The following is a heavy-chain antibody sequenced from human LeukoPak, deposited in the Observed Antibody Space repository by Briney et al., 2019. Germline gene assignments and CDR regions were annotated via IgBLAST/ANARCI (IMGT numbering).Heavy chain of an antibody. J-gene: IGHJ6*03. D-gene: IGHD3-10*01. Sequence: GGSLRLSCAASGFTVSSNYMSWVRQAPGKGLEWVSVIYSGGSTYYADSVKGRFTISRDNSKNTLYLQMNSLRAEDTAVYYCAKGAVREELYYYYYMDVWGKGTTVTISS. V-gene: IGHV3-53*01. CDR3: AKGAVREELYYYYYMDV. CDR2: IYSGGST. CDR1: GFTVSSNY.